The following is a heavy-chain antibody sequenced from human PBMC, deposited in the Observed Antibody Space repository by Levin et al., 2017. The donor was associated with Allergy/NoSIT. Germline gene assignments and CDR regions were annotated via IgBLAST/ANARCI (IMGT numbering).Heavy chain of an antibody. V-gene: IGHV3-23*01. Sequence: GESLKISCAASGITFSSHAMSWVRQAPGKGLEWVSVIIGNGGGTYYADSVKGRFTISRDISKNTLYLQMNSLRAEDTAVYYCARDYPEVRGVTPLFDYWGQGTLVSVSS. CDR3: ARDYPEVRGVTPLFDY. CDR2: IIGNGGGT. D-gene: IGHD3-10*01. J-gene: IGHJ4*02. CDR1: GITFSSHA.